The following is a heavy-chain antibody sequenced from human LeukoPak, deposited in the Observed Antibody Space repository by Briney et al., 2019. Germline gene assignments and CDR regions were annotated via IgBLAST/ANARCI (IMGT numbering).Heavy chain of an antibody. D-gene: IGHD2-15*01. Sequence: GGSLRLSCAASGFTFSSYSMNWVRQAPGKGLEWVSGISESGGNTYYIDSVKGRFTISRDNSKNTPYLQMDSLRVEDTATYYCARHSTGASWGQGTLVTVSS. CDR3: ARHSTGAS. CDR1: GFTFSSYS. J-gene: IGHJ4*02. CDR2: ISESGGNT. V-gene: IGHV3-23*01.